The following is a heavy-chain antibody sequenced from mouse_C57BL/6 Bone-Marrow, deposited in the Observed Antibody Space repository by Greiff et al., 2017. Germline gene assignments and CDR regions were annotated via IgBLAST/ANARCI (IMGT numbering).Heavy chain of an antibody. CDR3: ARRGELGRRAMDY. CDR1: GYAFSSYW. Sequence: VQLQQSGAELVKPGASVKISCKASGYAFSSYWMNWVKQRPGKGLEWIGQIYPGDGDTNYNGKFKGKATLTADKSSSTAYMQLSSLTSEDSAVYFCARRGELGRRAMDYWGQGTSVTVSS. V-gene: IGHV1-80*01. CDR2: IYPGDGDT. J-gene: IGHJ4*01. D-gene: IGHD4-1*01.